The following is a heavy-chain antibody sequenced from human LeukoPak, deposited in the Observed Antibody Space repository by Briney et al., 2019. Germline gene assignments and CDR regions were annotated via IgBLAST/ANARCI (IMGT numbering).Heavy chain of an antibody. CDR3: AKAYASGTYYIDY. CDR1: GFTFDGYA. CDR2: ISWNSGSI. V-gene: IGHV3-9*01. J-gene: IGHJ4*02. Sequence: GGSLRLSCAASGFTFDGYAMHWVRQAPGKGLEWVSGISWNSGSIGYADSVKGRFTISRDNSKNTLYLQMNSLRAEDTALYYCAKAYASGTYYIDYWGQGTLVTVSS. D-gene: IGHD3-10*01.